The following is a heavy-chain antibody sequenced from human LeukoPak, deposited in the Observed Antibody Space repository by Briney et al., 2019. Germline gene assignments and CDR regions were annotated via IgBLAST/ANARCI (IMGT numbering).Heavy chain of an antibody. D-gene: IGHD3-9*01. CDR2: ITGSGGNT. CDR3: AKWGDYDVLTGYYVSDY. CDR1: GFTFSNYA. J-gene: IGHJ4*02. Sequence: PSGGSLRLSCAASGFTFSNYAMSCVRRAPEKGLEWVSAITGSGGNTYYADSVKGRFTISRDNSKNTVFLQMNNLKAEDTAVYYCAKWGDYDVLTGYYVSDYWGQGTLVTVSS. V-gene: IGHV3-23*01.